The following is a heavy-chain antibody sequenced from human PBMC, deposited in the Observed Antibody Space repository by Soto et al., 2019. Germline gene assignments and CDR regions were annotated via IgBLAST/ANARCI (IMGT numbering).Heavy chain of an antibody. CDR3: ERPAIRYNWNDGVNH. CDR2: INPNSGGT. J-gene: IGHJ5*02. CDR1: GYTFTGYY. Sequence: ASVKVSCKASGYTFTGYYMHWVRQAPGQGLEWMGWINPNSGGTNYAQKFQGRVTMTRDTSISTAYMELSRLRSDDTAVYYCERPAIRYNWNDGVNHWGQGTLVTVSS. D-gene: IGHD1-20*01. V-gene: IGHV1-2*02.